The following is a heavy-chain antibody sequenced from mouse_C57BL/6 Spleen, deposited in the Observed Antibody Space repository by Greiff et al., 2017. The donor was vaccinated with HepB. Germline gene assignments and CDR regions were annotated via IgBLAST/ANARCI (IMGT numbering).Heavy chain of an antibody. CDR3: ARSEYEYDPAY. J-gene: IGHJ3*01. D-gene: IGHD2-4*01. CDR1: GYTFTSYW. V-gene: IGHV1-50*01. Sequence: QVQLQQPGAELVKPGASVKLSCKASGYTFTSYWMQWVKQRPGQGLEWIGEIDPSDSYTNYNQKFKGKATLTVDTSSSTAYMQLSSLTSEDSAVYYCARSEYEYDPAYWGQGTLVTVSA. CDR2: IDPSDSYT.